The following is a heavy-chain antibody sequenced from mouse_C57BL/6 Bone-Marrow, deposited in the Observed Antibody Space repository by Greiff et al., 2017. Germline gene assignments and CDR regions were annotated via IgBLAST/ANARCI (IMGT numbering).Heavy chain of an antibody. Sequence: QVQLQQSGAELARPGASVKLSCKASGYTFTSYGISWVKQRTGQGLEWIGEIYPRSGNTYYNEKFKGKATLTADKSSSTAYMELRSLTSEDSAVYFCARNGYPAWFAYWGRGNLVTVSA. CDR3: ARNGYPAWFAY. D-gene: IGHD2-2*01. CDR2: IYPRSGNT. V-gene: IGHV1-81*01. J-gene: IGHJ3*01. CDR1: GYTFTSYG.